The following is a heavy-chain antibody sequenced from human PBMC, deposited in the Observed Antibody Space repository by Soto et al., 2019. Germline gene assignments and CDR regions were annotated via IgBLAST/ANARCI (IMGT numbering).Heavy chain of an antibody. D-gene: IGHD2-2*01. CDR3: ANLYYSRTSCYVDP. Sequence: PSETLSLTCTVSGGSVSSGSYYWSWIRQPPGKGLEWIGYIYYTWSTNYNPSLKSRVTISLDTSKNQFSLKLTSVTAADTAVYYCANLYYSRTSCYVDPWGQGTLVTVSS. J-gene: IGHJ5*02. CDR1: GGSVSSGSYY. V-gene: IGHV4-61*01. CDR2: IYYTWST.